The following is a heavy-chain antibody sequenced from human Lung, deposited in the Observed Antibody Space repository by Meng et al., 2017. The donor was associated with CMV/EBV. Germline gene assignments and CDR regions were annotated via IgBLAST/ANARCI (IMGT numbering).Heavy chain of an antibody. Sequence: CAVSGGSFTGYFCSWLRQSPGKGLEWIAEINHSESTNYNPSLKSRVTISVDTSKNPFSLRLKSVTVADTGVYFCARRVGSGKYFFDYWSQGTLVTVSS. CDR3: ARRVGSGKYFFDY. V-gene: IGHV4-34*01. J-gene: IGHJ4*02. D-gene: IGHD3-10*01. CDR2: INHSEST. CDR1: GGSFTGYF.